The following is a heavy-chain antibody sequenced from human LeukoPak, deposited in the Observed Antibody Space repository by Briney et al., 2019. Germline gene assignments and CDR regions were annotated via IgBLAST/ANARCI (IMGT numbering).Heavy chain of an antibody. CDR2: INSDGSTT. CDR3: ATLSGVPDY. D-gene: IGHD3-10*01. V-gene: IGHV3-74*01. CDR1: GFTFSHSW. Sequence: GGSLRLSCAASGFTFSHSWMNWFRQPPGKGLVWVSHINSDGSTTNYADSVKDRFIISRDNAKNSVYLQMNSLRAEDSAVYYCATLSGVPDYWGQGTLVTVSS. J-gene: IGHJ4*02.